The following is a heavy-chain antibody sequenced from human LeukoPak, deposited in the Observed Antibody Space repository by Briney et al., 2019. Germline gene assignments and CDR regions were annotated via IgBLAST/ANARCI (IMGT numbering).Heavy chain of an antibody. D-gene: IGHD2/OR15-2a*01. CDR1: GGSISSSSYY. V-gene: IGHV4-39*01. Sequence: PSETLSLTCTVSGGSISSSSYYWGWIRQPPGKGLEWIGSIYYSGSTYYNPSLKSRVTISVDTSKNQFSLKLSSVTAADTAVYYCARRVSEGGYFDYWGQGTLVTVSS. CDR3: ARRVSEGGYFDY. CDR2: IYYSGST. J-gene: IGHJ4*02.